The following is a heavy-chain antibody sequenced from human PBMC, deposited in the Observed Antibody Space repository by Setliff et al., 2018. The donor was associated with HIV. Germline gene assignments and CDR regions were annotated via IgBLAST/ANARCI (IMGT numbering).Heavy chain of an antibody. D-gene: IGHD3-3*01. CDR2: IYYSGNT. V-gene: IGHV4-39*01. CDR3: ARQSGYTRGWDIFGLVAGSFDI. Sequence: KPSETLSLTCNVSDGSISSSSYYWAWIRQPPGKGLEWIGTIYYSGNTYYRPSLKSRVTVSIDTSKNQFSLRLNSVTAADTAVYYCARQSGYTRGWDIFGLVAGSFDIWGQGTMVTVS. CDR1: DGSISSSSYY. J-gene: IGHJ3*02.